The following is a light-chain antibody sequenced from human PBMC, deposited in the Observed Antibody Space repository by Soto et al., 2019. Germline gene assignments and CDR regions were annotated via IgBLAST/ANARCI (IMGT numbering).Light chain of an antibody. Sequence: QSALTRPASVSGSPGQSITISCTGISSDVGGYNNVSWYQQHPGKAPKVMIYEVSNRPSGVSNRFSGSKSANTASLTISGLQAEDEAVYYCSSYISSSTFFGTGTKLTVL. J-gene: IGLJ1*01. CDR1: SSDVGGYNN. CDR3: SSYISSSTF. CDR2: EVS. V-gene: IGLV2-14*01.